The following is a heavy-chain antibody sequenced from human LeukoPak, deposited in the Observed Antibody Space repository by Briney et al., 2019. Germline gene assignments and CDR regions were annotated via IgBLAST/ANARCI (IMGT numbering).Heavy chain of an antibody. V-gene: IGHV4-4*09. CDR3: ARIDYYDSGGYYNWFDP. D-gene: IGHD3-22*01. CDR2: IYTSGST. CDR1: GGSISSYY. J-gene: IGHJ5*02. Sequence: SETLSLTCTVSGGSISSYYWSWIRQPPGKGLEWIGYIYTSGSTNYNPSIQSRVTISVDTSKNQFSLKLSSVTAADTAVYYCARIDYYDSGGYYNWFDPWGQGPLVTVPS.